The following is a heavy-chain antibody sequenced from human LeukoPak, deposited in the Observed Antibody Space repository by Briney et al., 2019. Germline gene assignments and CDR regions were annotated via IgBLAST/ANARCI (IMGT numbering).Heavy chain of an antibody. CDR2: INPSGGST. V-gene: IGHV1-46*01. J-gene: IGHJ6*03. D-gene: IGHD1-20*01. CDR1: GYTFTSYY. Sequence: ASVKVSCKASGYTFTSYYMHWVRQAPGQGLEWMGIINPSGGSTSYAQKFQGRVTMTRDTSTSTVYMELSSLRSEDTAVYYRARDPSTITGRPYMDVWGKGTTVTVSS. CDR3: ARDPSTITGRPYMDV.